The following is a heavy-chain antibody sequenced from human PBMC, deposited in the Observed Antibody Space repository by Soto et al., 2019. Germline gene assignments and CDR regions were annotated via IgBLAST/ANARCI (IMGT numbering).Heavy chain of an antibody. CDR2: ISARSDYK. V-gene: IGHV3-21*01. Sequence: GGSLRLSCIASGFTFSSYRMNWVRQSPGKGLEWVASISARSDYKVYADTVKGKFTISRDKDKKSMNLQMNSLRAEDTAIYYCARISGSASGNYYRDYWGQGTLVTV. CDR1: GFTFSSYR. D-gene: IGHD3-10*01. CDR3: ARISGSASGNYYRDY. J-gene: IGHJ4*02.